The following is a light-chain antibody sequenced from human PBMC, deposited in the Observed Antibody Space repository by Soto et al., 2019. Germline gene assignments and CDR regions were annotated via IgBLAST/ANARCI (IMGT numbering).Light chain of an antibody. CDR2: DAS. J-gene: IGKJ4*01. Sequence: EIVLTQSPATLSLSPGERATLSCRASQRMSSYLAWYQHKPGQAPRLLIYDASNRATGIPARFSGSGSGTDFTLTISSLEPEDFAVYYCQQRSNWPLTFGGGTKVEIK. CDR3: QQRSNWPLT. CDR1: QRMSSY. V-gene: IGKV3-11*01.